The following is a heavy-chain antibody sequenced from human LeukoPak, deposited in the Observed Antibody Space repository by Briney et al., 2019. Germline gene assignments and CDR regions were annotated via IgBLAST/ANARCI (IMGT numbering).Heavy chain of an antibody. D-gene: IGHD3-3*01. Sequence: QPGGSLRLSCAASGFTFSSYAMSWVRQAPGKGLEWVSAISGSGGSTYYADSVKGRFTISRDNSKNTLYLQMNSLRAEDTAVYYCAKASRFYDFWSGSGLDYWGRGTLVTVSS. CDR2: ISGSGGST. CDR3: AKASRFYDFWSGSGLDY. V-gene: IGHV3-23*01. CDR1: GFTFSSYA. J-gene: IGHJ4*02.